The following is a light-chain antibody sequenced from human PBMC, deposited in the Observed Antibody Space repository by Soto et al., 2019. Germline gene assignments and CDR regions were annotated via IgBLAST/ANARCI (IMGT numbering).Light chain of an antibody. CDR3: MSFASSNTYV. V-gene: IGLV2-14*03. Sequence: QSALTQPASVSGSPGQSITISCTGTSSDVGVYNFVSWYQHYPDKAPKVVIYDVANRPSGVSYRFSASMSGNTASLTISGLQAEDEADYYCMSFASSNTYVFGTGTKVTVL. CDR2: DVA. CDR1: SSDVGVYNF. J-gene: IGLJ1*01.